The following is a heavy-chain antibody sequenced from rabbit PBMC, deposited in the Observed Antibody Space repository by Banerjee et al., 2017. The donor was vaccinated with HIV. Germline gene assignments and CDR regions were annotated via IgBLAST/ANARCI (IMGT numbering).Heavy chain of an antibody. D-gene: IGHD6-1*01. V-gene: IGHV1S45*01. Sequence: QEQLEESGGGLVQPGGSLKLSCKASGFSLSSYYMCWVRQAPGKGLEWIACIYIGDGNTYYASWAKGRFTISKTSSTTVTLQMTSLTVADTATYFCARAGYANYGGCTAFDLWGQGTLVTVS. CDR3: ARAGYANYGGCTAFDL. CDR2: IYIGDGNT. J-gene: IGHJ4*01. CDR1: GFSLSSYY.